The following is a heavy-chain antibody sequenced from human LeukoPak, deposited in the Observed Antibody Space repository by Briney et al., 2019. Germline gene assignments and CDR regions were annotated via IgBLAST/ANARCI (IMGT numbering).Heavy chain of an antibody. D-gene: IGHD4-11*01. CDR3: ARSPIYDYSNYWFDP. CDR2: INPNSGGT. V-gene: IGHV1-2*02. Sequence: GASVKVSCKASGYTFTGYYMHWVRQAPGQELEWMGWINPNSGGTNYAQKFQGRVTMTRDTSISTAYMELSRLRSDDTAVYYCARSPIYDYSNYWFDPWGQGTLVTVSS. CDR1: GYTFTGYY. J-gene: IGHJ5*02.